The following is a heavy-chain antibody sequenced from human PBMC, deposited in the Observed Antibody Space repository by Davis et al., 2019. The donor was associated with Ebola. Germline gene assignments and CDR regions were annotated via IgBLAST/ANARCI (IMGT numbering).Heavy chain of an antibody. V-gene: IGHV3-23*01. Sequence: GESLKISCAASGFTFSSYAMSWVRQAPGKGLEWVSGISGSGGSTTYADSVKGRFTISRDNSKNTLSLQMNSLRVEDTAVYYCAKRTTMTTRKDFDLWGQGTLVTVSS. CDR2: ISGSGGST. D-gene: IGHD4-17*01. CDR3: AKRTTMTTRKDFDL. J-gene: IGHJ4*02. CDR1: GFTFSSYA.